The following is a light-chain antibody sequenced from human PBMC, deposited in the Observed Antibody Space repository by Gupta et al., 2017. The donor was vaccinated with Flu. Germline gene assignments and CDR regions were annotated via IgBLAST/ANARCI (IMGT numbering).Light chain of an antibody. CDR3: QQYEACPIT. CDR1: QSISSW. CDR2: KAS. V-gene: IGKV1-5*03. J-gene: IGKJ4*01. Sequence: DIQMTQSPSTLSASVGDRVTITCRASQSISSWLAWYQQKPGKAPKLLIYKASILESGVPSRFSGSGSGTEFTLTISSLQPDDFAAYYCQQYEACPITFGWGTKVEIK.